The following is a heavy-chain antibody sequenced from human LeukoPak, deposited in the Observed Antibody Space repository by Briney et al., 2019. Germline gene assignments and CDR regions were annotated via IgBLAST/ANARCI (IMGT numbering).Heavy chain of an antibody. J-gene: IGHJ4*02. D-gene: IGHD6-19*01. V-gene: IGHV5-51*01. CDR2: T. Sequence: TRYSPSFQGQVTLSADKSISTAYLQWSSLKASDTAMYYCARQHSSGWSSPLWYWGQGTLVTVSS. CDR3: ARQHSSGWSSPLWY.